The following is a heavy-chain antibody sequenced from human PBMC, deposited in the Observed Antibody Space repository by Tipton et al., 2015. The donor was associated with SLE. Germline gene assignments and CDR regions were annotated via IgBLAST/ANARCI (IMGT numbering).Heavy chain of an antibody. V-gene: IGHV3-48*03. J-gene: IGHJ6*03. CDR1: GFTFSSYE. CDR3: ARVAARRNYMDV. D-gene: IGHD6-6*01. CDR2: ISSSGSTI. Sequence: GSLRLSCAASGFTFSSYEMNWVRQAPGKGLEWVSYISSSGSTIYYADSVKGRFTISRDNAKNSLYLQMNSLRAEDTAVYYCARVAARRNYMDVWGKGTTVTVSS.